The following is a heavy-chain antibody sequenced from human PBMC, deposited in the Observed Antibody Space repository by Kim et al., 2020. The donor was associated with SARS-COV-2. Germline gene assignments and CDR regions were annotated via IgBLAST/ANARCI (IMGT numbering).Heavy chain of an antibody. V-gene: IGHV5-10-1*01. CDR3: ARRGSGSYFFDF. J-gene: IGHJ4*02. D-gene: IGHD1-26*01. Sequence: YSPSFPGHVTIAADKSISTAYLQWSSLKASDTAMYYCARRGSGSYFFDFWGQGTLVTVSS.